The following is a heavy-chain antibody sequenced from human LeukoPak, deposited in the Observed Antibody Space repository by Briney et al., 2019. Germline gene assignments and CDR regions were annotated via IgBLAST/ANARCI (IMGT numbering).Heavy chain of an antibody. D-gene: IGHD3-10*01. Sequence: PSETLSLTCTVPGGSISSSSHYWGWIRQPPGKGLEWIGSIYYSGNTYYNPSLKSRVTLSVDTSKNQFSLKLSSVTAADTAVYYCARVRAGYYGSGSYPTIIDYWGQGTLVTVSS. V-gene: IGHV4-39*07. CDR3: ARVRAGYYGSGSYPTIIDY. CDR2: IYYSGNT. J-gene: IGHJ4*02. CDR1: GGSISSSSHY.